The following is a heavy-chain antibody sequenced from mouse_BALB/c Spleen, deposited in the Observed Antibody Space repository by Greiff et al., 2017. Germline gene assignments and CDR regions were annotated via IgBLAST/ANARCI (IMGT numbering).Heavy chain of an antibody. CDR1: GYTFTSYW. V-gene: IGHV1-69*02. Sequence: QVQLQQPGAELVKPGASVKLSCKASGYTFTSYWMHWVKQRPGQGLEWIGEIDPSVSYTNYNQKFKGKATLTVDKSSSTAYMQLSSLTSEDSAVYYCARSGGLRLDYWGQGTTLTVSS. D-gene: IGHD2-2*01. CDR2: IDPSVSYT. J-gene: IGHJ2*01. CDR3: ARSGGLRLDY.